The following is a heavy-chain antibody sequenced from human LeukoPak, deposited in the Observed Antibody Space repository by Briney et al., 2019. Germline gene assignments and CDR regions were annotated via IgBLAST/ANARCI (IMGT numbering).Heavy chain of an antibody. J-gene: IGHJ4*02. CDR1: EYSFSTYW. D-gene: IGHD2-2*01. V-gene: IGHV5-51*01. CDR2: IYLTDSDT. Sequence: GESLKISCKGSEYSFSTYWIGWVRQMPGKGLEWMGIIYLTDSDTRYSPSFQGQVTISVDRSISTAYLQWSSLKASDSAMYYCARGGYCSTSTCSFDYWGQGTLVTVSS. CDR3: ARGGYCSTSTCSFDY.